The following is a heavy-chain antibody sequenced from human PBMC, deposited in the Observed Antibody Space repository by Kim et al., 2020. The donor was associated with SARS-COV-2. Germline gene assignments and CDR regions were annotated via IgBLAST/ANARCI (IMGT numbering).Heavy chain of an antibody. Sequence: GGSLRLSCAASGFTFSSYGMHWVRQAPGKGLEWVAVISYDGSNKYYADSVKGRFTISRDNSKNTLYLQMNSLRAEDTAVYYCAKDSSNRLSRNYDMGLGYIDTSGQGALVTVSS. J-gene: IGHJ4*02. V-gene: IGHV3-30*18. D-gene: IGHD3-22*01. CDR1: GFTFSSYG. CDR3: AKDSSNRLSRNYDMGLGYIDT. CDR2: ISYDGSNK.